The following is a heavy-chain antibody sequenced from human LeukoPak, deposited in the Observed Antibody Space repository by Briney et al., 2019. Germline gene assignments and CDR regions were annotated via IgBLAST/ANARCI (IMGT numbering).Heavy chain of an antibody. D-gene: IGHD3-22*01. CDR1: GYIFTSYW. J-gene: IGHJ4*02. V-gene: IGHV5-51*01. Sequence: GESLKISCKGSGYIFTSYWIGWVRQMPGKGLEWMGIIWPGDSRVVRYSPSFQGQVNISVDKSSNTPYLQWSSLKASDTAMYFCARFNYCDSSSYYCHYWGQGTLVTVSS. CDR3: ARFNYCDSSSYYCHY. CDR2: IWPGDSRVV.